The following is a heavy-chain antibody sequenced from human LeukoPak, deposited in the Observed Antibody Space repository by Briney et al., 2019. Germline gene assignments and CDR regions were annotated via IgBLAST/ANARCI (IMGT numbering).Heavy chain of an antibody. CDR2: INPNSGGT. CDR3: ARASGPGARGSYFDY. Sequence: ASVKVSCKASGYTFTSYGISWVRQAPGQGLEWMGWINPNSGGTNYAQKFQGRVTMTRDTSISTAYMELSRLRSDDTAVYYCARASGPGARGSYFDYWGQGTLVTVSS. D-gene: IGHD3-10*01. V-gene: IGHV1-2*02. CDR1: GYTFTSYG. J-gene: IGHJ4*02.